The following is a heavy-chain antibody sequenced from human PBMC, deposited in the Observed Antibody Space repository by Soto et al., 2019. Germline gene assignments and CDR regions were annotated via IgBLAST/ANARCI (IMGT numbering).Heavy chain of an antibody. D-gene: IGHD6-13*01. V-gene: IGHV4-39*02. CDR3: ARDFGRVVAAAGHPPYFDY. CDR2: IYYSGST. Sequence: SETLSLTCTVSGGSISSSSYYWGWIRQPPGKGLEWIGSIYYSGSTYYNPSLKSRVTISVDTSKNQFSLKLSSVTAADTAVYYCARDFGRVVAAAGHPPYFDYWGQGTLVTVSS. CDR1: GGSISSSSYY. J-gene: IGHJ4*02.